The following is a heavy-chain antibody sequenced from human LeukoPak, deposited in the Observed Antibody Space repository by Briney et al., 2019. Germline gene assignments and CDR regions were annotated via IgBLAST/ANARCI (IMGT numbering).Heavy chain of an antibody. CDR2: IRYDGTHK. J-gene: IGHJ4*02. CDR3: AKISGYYPFDY. D-gene: IGHD3-22*01. V-gene: IGHV3-30*02. Sequence: GGSLRLSCAASGFTFSTYGVHWVRQAPGKGLEWVAFIRYDGTHKYYTDPVKGRFTISRDNSKNTLYLQMNNLRAEDTALYYCAKISGYYPFDYWGQGTLVTVSS. CDR1: GFTFSTYG.